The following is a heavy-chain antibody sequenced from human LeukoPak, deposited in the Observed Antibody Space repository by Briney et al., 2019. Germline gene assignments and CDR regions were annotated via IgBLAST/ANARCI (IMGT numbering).Heavy chain of an antibody. CDR1: GFTFDRYA. D-gene: IGHD3-16*01. CDR3: AKDWGFY. V-gene: IGHV3-23*01. J-gene: IGHJ4*02. CDR2: IGSSGYPT. Sequence: GGSLRLSCAASGFTFDRYAMSWVRQAPGKGLEWVSTIGSSGYPTYYADSVKGRFTISRDNSKNTLYLQMNSLRAEDTAVYYCAKDWGFYWGQGTLVTVSS.